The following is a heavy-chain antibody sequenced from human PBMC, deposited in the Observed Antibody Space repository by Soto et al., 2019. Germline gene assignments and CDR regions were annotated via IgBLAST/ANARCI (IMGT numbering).Heavy chain of an antibody. Sequence: GGSLRLSCAASGFTVSSNYMSWVRQAPGKGLEWVSVIYSGGSTYYADSVKGRFTISRHNSKNTLYLQMNSLRAEDTAVYYCASPLWFGELYAQDDAFDIWGQGTMVTVSS. CDR1: GFTVSSNY. J-gene: IGHJ3*02. D-gene: IGHD3-10*01. CDR2: IYSGGST. CDR3: ASPLWFGELYAQDDAFDI. V-gene: IGHV3-53*04.